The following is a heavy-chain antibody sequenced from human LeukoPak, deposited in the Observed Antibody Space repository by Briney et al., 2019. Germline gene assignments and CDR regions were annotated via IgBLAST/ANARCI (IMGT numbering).Heavy chain of an antibody. CDR2: IYNSGGT. J-gene: IGHJ5*02. CDR3: ASSLGPQRGYSYDKPEGGWFDP. Sequence: SETLSLTCIVSGGSISSYYWSWIRQPPGKGLEWIGYIYNSGGTNYNPSLKSRVTISVDTSKNQFSLKLSSVTAADTAVYYCASSLGPQRGYSYDKPEGGWFDPWGQGTLVTVSS. CDR1: GGSISSYY. V-gene: IGHV4-59*12. D-gene: IGHD5-18*01.